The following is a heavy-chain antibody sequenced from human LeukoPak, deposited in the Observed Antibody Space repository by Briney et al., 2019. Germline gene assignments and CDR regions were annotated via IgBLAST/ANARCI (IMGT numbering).Heavy chain of an antibody. J-gene: IGHJ4*02. CDR3: ARSFDDSSGSIGY. CDR2: IIPISGTA. Sequence: SVKVSCKASGGTFSSYAISWVRQAPGQGLEWMGGIIPISGTANYAQKYQGRVTITTDESTSTAYMELSSLRSEDTAVYYCARSFDDSSGSIGYWGQGTLVTVSS. V-gene: IGHV1-69*05. CDR1: GGTFSSYA. D-gene: IGHD3-22*01.